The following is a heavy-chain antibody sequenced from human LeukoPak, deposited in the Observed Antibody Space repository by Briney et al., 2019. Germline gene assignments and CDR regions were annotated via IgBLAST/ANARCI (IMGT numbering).Heavy chain of an antibody. CDR1: GFTVSSNY. CDR3: ARDRPYSTDDY. J-gene: IGHJ4*02. CDR2: IYSGGST. Sequence: GGSLRLSCAASGFTVSSNYMSWVRQAPGKGLEWVSVIYSGGSTYYADSVKGRFTISRDNSKNTLYLQMNSLRAEDTAVYYCARDRPYSTDDYWGQGTLVTVSS. V-gene: IGHV3-66*01. D-gene: IGHD6-13*01.